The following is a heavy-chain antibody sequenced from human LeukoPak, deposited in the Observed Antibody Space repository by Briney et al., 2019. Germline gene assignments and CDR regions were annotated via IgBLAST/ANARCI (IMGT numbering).Heavy chain of an antibody. CDR2: MNPNSGNT. CDR3: ASMGSDYGDSLGY. D-gene: IGHD4-17*01. J-gene: IGHJ4*02. CDR1: GYTFTSYD. V-gene: IGHV1-8*01. Sequence: ASVKVSCKASGYTFTSYDINWVRQATGQGLEWMGWMNPNSGNTGYAQKFQGRVTMTRNTSISTAYMELSSLRSEDTAVYYCASMGSDYGDSLGYWGQGTLVTVSS.